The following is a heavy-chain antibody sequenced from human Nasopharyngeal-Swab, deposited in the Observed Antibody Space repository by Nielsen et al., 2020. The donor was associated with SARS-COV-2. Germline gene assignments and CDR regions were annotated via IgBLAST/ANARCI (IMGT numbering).Heavy chain of an antibody. J-gene: IGHJ6*01. V-gene: IGHV4-59*01. CDR3: ARGGRDGMDV. CDR2: IYYSGST. Sequence: SKTLSLTCTVSGGSISSYYWSWIRQPPGKGLEWIGYIYYSGSTNYNPSLKSRVTISIDTSKNQFSLKLSSVTAADTAVYYCARGGRDGMDVWGQGTTVTVSS. CDR1: GGSISSYY.